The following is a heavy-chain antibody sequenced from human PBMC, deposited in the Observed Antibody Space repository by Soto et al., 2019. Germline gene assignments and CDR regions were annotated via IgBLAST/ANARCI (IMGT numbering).Heavy chain of an antibody. CDR3: VGGGLSYFDH. V-gene: IGHV3-48*03. D-gene: IGHD3-16*01. CDR2: ITGGGAT. J-gene: IGHJ4*02. Sequence: GGSLRLSCVASGFPFNNFEMNWIRQAPGKGLEWISYITGGGATYYADSVKGRFTISRDNAKNSLFLQMNSVGVGDTAVYYCVGGGLSYFDHRGRGTLVTVYS. CDR1: GFPFNNFE.